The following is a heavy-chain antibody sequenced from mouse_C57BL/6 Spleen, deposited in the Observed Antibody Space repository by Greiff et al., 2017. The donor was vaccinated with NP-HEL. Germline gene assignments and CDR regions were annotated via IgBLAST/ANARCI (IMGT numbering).Heavy chain of an antibody. CDR3: ASLGTSYYFDY. Sequence: VQLQQSGPELVKPGASVKISCKASGYAFSSSWMNWVKQRPGKGLEWIGRIYPGDGDTNYNGKFKGKATLTADKSSSTAYMQLSSLTSEDSAVYFCASLGTSYYFDYWGQGTTLTVSS. CDR2: IYPGDGDT. V-gene: IGHV1-82*01. J-gene: IGHJ2*01. D-gene: IGHD5-1*01. CDR1: GYAFSSSW.